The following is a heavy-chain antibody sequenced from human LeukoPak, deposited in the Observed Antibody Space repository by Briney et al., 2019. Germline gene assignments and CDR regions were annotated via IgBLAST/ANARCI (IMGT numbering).Heavy chain of an antibody. CDR2: ISSSGGST. CDR1: GFSFSAYA. D-gene: IGHD4-17*01. CDR3: AKGRNEDGDAALNY. V-gene: IGHV3-64*04. J-gene: IGHJ4*02. Sequence: PGGSLRLSCSASGFSFSAYAMHWVRQAPGKGLEYVSGISSSGGSTSYPDSLKGRFTISRDNSKNTLYLQMNSLRAEDTAAYHCAKGRNEDGDAALNYWGQGTLVTVSS.